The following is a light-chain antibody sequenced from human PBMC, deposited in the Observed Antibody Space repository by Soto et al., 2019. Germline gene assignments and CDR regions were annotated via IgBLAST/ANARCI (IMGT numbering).Light chain of an antibody. V-gene: IGKV3-15*01. CDR1: KSVHRN. Sequence: EMVMTQSPAPLSVSPGEGVTFSCRASKSVHRNFAWYRQKPGQGPSLLIYYASSRATGVPDRFTVSGSGTEFTLTISSLQSEDSGVYHCQHYNNWPPTFGPGTKVEIK. CDR3: QHYNNWPPT. J-gene: IGKJ3*01. CDR2: YAS.